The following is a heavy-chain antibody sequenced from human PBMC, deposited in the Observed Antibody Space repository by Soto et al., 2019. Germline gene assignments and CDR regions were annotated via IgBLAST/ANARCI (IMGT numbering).Heavy chain of an antibody. Sequence: KVSCKASAGTFSSYAISWVRQAPGQGLEWMGGIIPIFGTANYAQKFQGRVTITADESTSTAYMELSSLRSEDTAVYYCARDTRRIAAAGTYYYYGMDVWGQGTTVTVSS. CDR2: IIPIFGTA. CDR1: AGTFSSYA. J-gene: IGHJ6*02. V-gene: IGHV1-69*01. CDR3: ARDTRRIAAAGTYYYYGMDV. D-gene: IGHD6-13*01.